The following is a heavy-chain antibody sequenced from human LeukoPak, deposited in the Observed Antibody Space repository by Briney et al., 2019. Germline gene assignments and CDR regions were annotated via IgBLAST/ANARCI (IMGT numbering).Heavy chain of an antibody. D-gene: IGHD4-23*01. CDR2: VYYSGST. CDR1: GYSIGSSNW. V-gene: IGHV4-28*01. CDR3: ARSVDGGNSPFDY. Sequence: SDTLSLTCTVSGYSIGSSNWWGWIRQPPGKGLEWIGYVYYSGSTYYNPSLKSRVTMSVATSKNQFSLKLSSVTAVDTAVYYCARSVDGGNSPFDYWGQGTLVTVSS. J-gene: IGHJ4*02.